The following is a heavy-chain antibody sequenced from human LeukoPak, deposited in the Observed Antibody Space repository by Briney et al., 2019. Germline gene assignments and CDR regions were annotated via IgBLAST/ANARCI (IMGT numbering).Heavy chain of an antibody. V-gene: IGHV3-23*01. CDR2: ISGSGGST. Sequence: AGGSLRLSCAASGCTFSSYAMSWVRQAPGKGLELVSAISGSGGSTYYADPLNGPFTISRDNTQNPLYLQMNSLRAEDPAVYYCAKSSGYSYGSIDYWGQGTLVTVSS. D-gene: IGHD5-18*01. J-gene: IGHJ4*02. CDR3: AKSSGYSYGSIDY. CDR1: GCTFSSYA.